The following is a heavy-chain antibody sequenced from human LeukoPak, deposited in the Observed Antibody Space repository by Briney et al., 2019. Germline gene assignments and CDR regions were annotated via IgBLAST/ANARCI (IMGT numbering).Heavy chain of an antibody. CDR3: AREIPEGFYGSGSDF. CDR2: IEHDGSTK. V-gene: IGHV3-7*01. Sequence: GGSLSLSCTVSGFTFSTYWMSWVRQAPGKGLERVANIEHDGSTKFYLDSVKGRFTISRDNAKSSLFLQLNSLRVDDTAVYYCAREIPEGFYGSGSDFWGQGTLVTVAS. D-gene: IGHD3-10*01. CDR1: GFTFSTYW. J-gene: IGHJ4*02.